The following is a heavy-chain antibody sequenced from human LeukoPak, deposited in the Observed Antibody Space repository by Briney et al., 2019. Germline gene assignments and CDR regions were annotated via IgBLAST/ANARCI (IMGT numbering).Heavy chain of an antibody. Sequence: PSETLSLTCTVSGDSIRSYYWNWIRRPPGKGLEWIGYIYYTGSTSYNPSLMSRVTISLDTSKSQFSLRLTSVTAADTAVYYCARTANYDFWSGYYARGYSGHPYYYYYYMDVWGKGTTVTVSS. CDR1: GDSIRSYY. D-gene: IGHD3-3*01. CDR3: ARTANYDFWSGYYARGYSGHPYYYYYYMDV. V-gene: IGHV4-59*08. J-gene: IGHJ6*03. CDR2: IYYTGST.